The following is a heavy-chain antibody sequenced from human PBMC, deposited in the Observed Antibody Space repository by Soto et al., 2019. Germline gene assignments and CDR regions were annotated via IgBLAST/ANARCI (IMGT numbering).Heavy chain of an antibody. D-gene: IGHD3-10*01. V-gene: IGHV1-8*01. CDR1: GYTFSNYD. J-gene: IGHJ4*02. CDR2: VNPNNGDT. CDR3: VKVSRKGSAIDFDY. Sequence: VQLVQSGAELKKPGASVKVSCKASGYTFSNYDMNWVRQATGQGPEWIGWVNPNNGDTGYAQKFQGRVTLTTDISTTTAYMELTSLRSEDTAIYYCVKVSRKGSAIDFDYWGQGTLITVSS.